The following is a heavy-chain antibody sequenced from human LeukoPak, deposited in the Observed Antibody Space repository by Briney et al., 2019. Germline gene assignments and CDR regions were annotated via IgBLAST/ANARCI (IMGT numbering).Heavy chain of an antibody. CDR3: ARASVGAMVY. D-gene: IGHD1-26*01. CDR1: GGSISSGSYY. V-gene: IGHV4-61*02. CDR2: IYTSGST. Sequence: TSETLSLTCTVSGGSISSGSYYWSWIRQPAGKGLEWIGRIYTSGSTNYNPSLKSRVTISVDTSKNQFSLKLSSVTAADTAVYYCARASVGAMVYWGQETLVTVSS. J-gene: IGHJ4*02.